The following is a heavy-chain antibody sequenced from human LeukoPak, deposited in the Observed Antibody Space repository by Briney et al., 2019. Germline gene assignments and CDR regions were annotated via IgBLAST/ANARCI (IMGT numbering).Heavy chain of an antibody. D-gene: IGHD3-9*01. CDR2: ISGSGGST. CDR3: AKAKPQYDILTPVDY. CDR1: GFTFSSYG. Sequence: GGSLRLSCAASGFTFSSYGMSWARQAPGKGLEWVSAISGSGGSTYYADSVKGRFTISRDNSKNTLYLQMNSLRAEDTAVYYCAKAKPQYDILTPVDYWGQGTLVTVSS. V-gene: IGHV3-23*01. J-gene: IGHJ4*02.